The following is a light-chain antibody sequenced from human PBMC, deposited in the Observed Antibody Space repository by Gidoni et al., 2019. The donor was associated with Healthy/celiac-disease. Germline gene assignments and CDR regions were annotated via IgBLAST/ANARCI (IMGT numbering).Light chain of an antibody. V-gene: IGKV3-20*01. CDR3: QQYGSSPWT. CDR2: GAS. CDR1: QSVSSSY. Sequence: EIVFTQSPGTLSLSPGERATLSCRASQSVSSSYLAWYQQKPGQAPRLLIYGASSRATGIPDRFSGSGSGTDFTLTISRLEPEDFAVYYGQQYGSSPWTFGQGTKVEIK. J-gene: IGKJ1*01.